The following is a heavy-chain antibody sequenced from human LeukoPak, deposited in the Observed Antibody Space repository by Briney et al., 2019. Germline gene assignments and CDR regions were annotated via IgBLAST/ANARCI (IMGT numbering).Heavy chain of an antibody. V-gene: IGHV1-46*01. D-gene: IGHD5-24*01. Sequence: ASVKVSCKASGYTFTSYYMHWVRQAPGQGLEWMGIINPSGGGRSYAQKFQGRVTMTRDTSTSTVYMELSSLRSEDTAVYYCAKEMATMGYFDYWGQGTLVTVSS. CDR1: GYTFTSYY. CDR3: AKEMATMGYFDY. CDR2: INPSGGGR. J-gene: IGHJ4*02.